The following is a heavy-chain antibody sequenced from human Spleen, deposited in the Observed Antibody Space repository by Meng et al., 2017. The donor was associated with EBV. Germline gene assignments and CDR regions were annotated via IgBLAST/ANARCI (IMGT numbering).Heavy chain of an antibody. CDR1: AGSVIRDNYY. Sequence: QWELRGPGPGRVQPLATLSLACTVSAGSVIRDNYYWSWIRQPPGKGLEYIGYVYGAGSPNYNPSLKSRVTISMDTSKIQVSLKLTSVTAADTAVYYCARDSGVRGEWGQGTLVTVSS. D-gene: IGHD2-15*01. CDR2: VYGAGSP. J-gene: IGHJ4*02. V-gene: IGHV4-61*01. CDR3: ARDSGVRGE.